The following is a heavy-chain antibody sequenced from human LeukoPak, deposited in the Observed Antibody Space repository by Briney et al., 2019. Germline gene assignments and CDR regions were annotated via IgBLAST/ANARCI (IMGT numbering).Heavy chain of an antibody. CDR1: GLTFSSYS. V-gene: IGHV3-21*01. CDR3: ARELGLAAAPCDY. CDR2: ISSSSSYI. D-gene: IGHD6-13*01. J-gene: IGHJ4*02. Sequence: GGSLRLSCAASGLTFSSYSMNWVRQAPGKGLEWVSSISSSSSYIYYADSVKGRFTISRDNAKNSLYLQMNSLRAEDTAVYYCARELGLAAAPCDYWGQGTLVTVSS.